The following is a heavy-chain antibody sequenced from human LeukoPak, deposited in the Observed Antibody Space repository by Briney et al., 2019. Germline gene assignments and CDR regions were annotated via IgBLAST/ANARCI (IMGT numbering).Heavy chain of an antibody. D-gene: IGHD3-22*01. CDR1: GGSISSYY. CDR2: IFYSGTT. V-gene: IGHV4-59*01. Sequence: SGTLSLTCTVSGGSISSYYWSWIRQPPGKGLEWIGFIFYSGTTNYNPSLKSRVTISVDTSKNQFSLKLSSVTAADTAVYYCARGGWNKFDYWGQGTLVTVSS. CDR3: ARGGWNKFDY. J-gene: IGHJ4*02.